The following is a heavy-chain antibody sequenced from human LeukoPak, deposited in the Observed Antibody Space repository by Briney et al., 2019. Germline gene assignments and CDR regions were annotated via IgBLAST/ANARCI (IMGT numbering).Heavy chain of an antibody. CDR3: TRRLDY. J-gene: IGHJ4*02. V-gene: IGHV3-7*03. CDR1: GFILNNEW. CDR2: IKADGTEK. Sequence: GGSLRLSCAASGFILNNEWMDWVRQAPGKGQEWVANIKADGTEKYYVDSVKGRFTISRDNAKNSLYLQLNSLRAEDTAVYYCTRRLDYWGQGTLVTVSS.